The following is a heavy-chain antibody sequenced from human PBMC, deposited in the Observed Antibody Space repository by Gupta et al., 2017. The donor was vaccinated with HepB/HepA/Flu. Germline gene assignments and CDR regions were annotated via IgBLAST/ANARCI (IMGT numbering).Heavy chain of an antibody. V-gene: IGHV3-48*03. CDR2: ISSSGSTI. CDR1: GFTFSSYE. Sequence: EVQLVESGGGLVQPGGSLRLSCAASGFTFSSYEMNWVRQAPGKGLEWVSYISSSGSTIYYADSVKGRFTISRDNAKNSLYLQMNSLRAEDTAVYYCARVVDTAMVGNWFDPWGQGTLVTVSS. J-gene: IGHJ5*02. D-gene: IGHD5-18*01. CDR3: ARVVDTAMVGNWFDP.